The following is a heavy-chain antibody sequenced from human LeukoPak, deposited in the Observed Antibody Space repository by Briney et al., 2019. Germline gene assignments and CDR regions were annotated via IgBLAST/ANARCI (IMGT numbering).Heavy chain of an antibody. CDR2: ISGSGGST. V-gene: IGHV3-23*01. J-gene: IGHJ4*02. CDR3: AKGPGVSGSYYDY. Sequence: GGSLRLSCAASGFTFSSYAMSWVRQAPGKGLEWVSAISGSGGSTYYADTVKGRFTISRDNSKNTLYLQMNSLRAEDTAVYYCAKGPGVSGSYYDYWGQGTLVTVSS. CDR1: GFTFSSYA. D-gene: IGHD1-26*01.